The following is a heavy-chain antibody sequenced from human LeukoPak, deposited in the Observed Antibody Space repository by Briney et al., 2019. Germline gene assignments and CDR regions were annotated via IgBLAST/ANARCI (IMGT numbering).Heavy chain of an antibody. CDR2: INPNSGGT. D-gene: IGHD3-22*01. CDR1: GYTFTGYY. Sequence: GASVKVSCKASGYTFTGYYMHWVRQAPGQGLEWMGWINPNSGGTNYAQKFQGRVTMTRDTSISTAYMEPSRLRSDDTAVYYCARQGYDSSGYYFDYWGRGTLVTVSS. J-gene: IGHJ4*02. V-gene: IGHV1-2*02. CDR3: ARQGYDSSGYYFDY.